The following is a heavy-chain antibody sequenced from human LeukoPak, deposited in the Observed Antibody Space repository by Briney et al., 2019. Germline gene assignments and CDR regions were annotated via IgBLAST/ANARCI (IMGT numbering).Heavy chain of an antibody. J-gene: IGHJ4*02. CDR3: ARVIAERGELTDFDY. D-gene: IGHD1-26*01. V-gene: IGHV1-2*02. CDR2: INPNSGGT. Sequence: ASVKVSCKASGYTFTGYYMHWVRQAPGQGLEWMGWINPNSGGTNYAQKFQGRVTMTGDTSISTAYMELSRLRSDDTAVYYCARVIAERGELTDFDYWGQGTLVTVSS. CDR1: GYTFTGYY.